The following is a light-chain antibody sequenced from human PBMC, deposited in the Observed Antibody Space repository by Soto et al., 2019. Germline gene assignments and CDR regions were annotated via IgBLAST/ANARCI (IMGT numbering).Light chain of an antibody. CDR2: GNT. CDR3: QSYDSGLSAWV. J-gene: IGLJ3*02. CDR1: SSNIGARYD. V-gene: IGLV1-40*01. Sequence: QSVLTQPPSVSGAPGQRVTISCTGSSSNIGARYDVHWYQHLPGTAPKLLIYGNTNRPSGVPDRFSGSESGTSASLAITGLLAEDEADYYCQSYDSGLSAWVFGGGTKLTVL.